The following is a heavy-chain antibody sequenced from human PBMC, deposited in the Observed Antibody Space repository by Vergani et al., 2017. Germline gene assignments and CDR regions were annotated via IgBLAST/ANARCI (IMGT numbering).Heavy chain of an antibody. D-gene: IGHD1-26*01. CDR3: ARHKELTNWFDP. J-gene: IGHJ5*02. Sequence: QVQLQQWGAGLLKPSETLSLTCAVYGGSFSGYYWSWIRQPPGKGLEWIGEINHSGSTYYNPSLKSRVTISVDTSKNQFSLKLSSVTAADTAVYYCARHKELTNWFDPWGQGTLVTVSS. CDR1: GGSFSGYY. CDR2: INHSGST. V-gene: IGHV4-34*01.